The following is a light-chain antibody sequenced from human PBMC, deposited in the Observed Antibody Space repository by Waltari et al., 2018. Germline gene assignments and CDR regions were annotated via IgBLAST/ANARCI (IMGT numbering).Light chain of an antibody. CDR3: MQSLQTPIS. J-gene: IGKJ2*03. Sequence: DIVMTQSPLSLAVTPGEPASIFCRSSQSLLQRIGYDNLDWYLQKPGQSPQLLIYLGSNRASGVPDRFSGSGSGTDFTLKIGRVEAEDVGVYYCMQSLQTPISFGQGTKLEIK. CDR2: LGS. V-gene: IGKV2-28*01. CDR1: QSLLQRIGYDN.